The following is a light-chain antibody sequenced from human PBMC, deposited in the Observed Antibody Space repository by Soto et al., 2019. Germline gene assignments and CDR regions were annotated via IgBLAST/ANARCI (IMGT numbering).Light chain of an antibody. J-gene: IGLJ1*01. CDR3: AAGDKSLSGREV. Sequence: QSVLTQPPSASGTPGQRVTISCSGSSSNIGSNYVYWYQQLPGTAPKLLIYRNNQRPSGVPDRFSGSKSGTSASLAISGLGSEDEADYYCAAGDKSLSGREVFGTGTKLPV. CDR2: RNN. V-gene: IGLV1-47*01. CDR1: SSNIGSNY.